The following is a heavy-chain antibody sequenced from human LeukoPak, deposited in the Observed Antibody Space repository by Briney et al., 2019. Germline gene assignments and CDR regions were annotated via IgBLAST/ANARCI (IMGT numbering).Heavy chain of an antibody. CDR2: INLSGGST. V-gene: IGHV1-46*01. CDR1: GFTFINYY. CDR3: ERDRDYGEKSEDY. D-gene: IGHD4/OR15-4a*01. J-gene: IGHJ4*02. Sequence: GASVKVSCKASGFTFINYYMHWVRQAPGQGLEWLGIINLSGGSTHYPQKFQDRVTMTRDTSTSTVYMELSSLRSKDTAVFYCERDRDYGEKSEDYWGQGTLVTVSS.